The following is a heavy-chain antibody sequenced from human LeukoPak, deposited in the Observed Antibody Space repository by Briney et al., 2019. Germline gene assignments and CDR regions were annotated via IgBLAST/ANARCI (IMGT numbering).Heavy chain of an antibody. Sequence: ASVKVSCKASGYTFTGYYMHWVRQAPGEGREWMGWITPNSGGTNYAQKFQGRVTMTRERSFSAAYMELSRLRSDDTAVYYCAREGYFDWLNWFDPWRQGTQVSVSS. CDR1: GYTFTGYY. CDR2: ITPNSGGT. D-gene: IGHD3-9*01. V-gene: IGHV1-2*02. CDR3: AREGYFDWLNWFDP. J-gene: IGHJ5*02.